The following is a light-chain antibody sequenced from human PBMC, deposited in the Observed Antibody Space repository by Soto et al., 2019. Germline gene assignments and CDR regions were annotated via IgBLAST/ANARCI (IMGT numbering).Light chain of an antibody. J-gene: IGKJ4*01. CDR1: QSVSGW. Sequence: DIQMTQSPSTLSASVGDTVTVTCRASQSVSGWLAWYQQKPGEAPKLLIYDASSLKSGVPSRFSGSGSGTDFTLTISSLPPEDFATYYCQQFNSFPLTFGGGTKVDIK. CDR2: DAS. V-gene: IGKV1-5*01. CDR3: QQFNSFPLT.